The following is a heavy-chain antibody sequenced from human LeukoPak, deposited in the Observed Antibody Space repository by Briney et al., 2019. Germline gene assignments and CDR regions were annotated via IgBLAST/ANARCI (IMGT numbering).Heavy chain of an antibody. V-gene: IGHV3-74*01. CDR2: INTDGSNT. CDR3: ARDFLHLGG. J-gene: IGHJ3*01. Sequence: GGSLRLSCAASDWMHWVRQAPGKGLVRVSRINTDGSNTNYADSVKGRFTISRDNAKNTLYLQMSSLRAEDTAVYYCARDFLHLGGWGQGTMVAVSS. CDR1: DW. D-gene: IGHD3-16*01.